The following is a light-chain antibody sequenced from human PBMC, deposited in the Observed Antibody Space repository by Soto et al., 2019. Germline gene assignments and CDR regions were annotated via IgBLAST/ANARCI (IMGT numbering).Light chain of an antibody. CDR2: KAS. CDR1: QSINRW. Sequence: DIQMTQSPSTLSASVGDRVTITCRASQSINRWLAWYQQKPGKAPKLLIYKASTLESGFPSRFSGGGIGTEFSLSISSLQPDDFATYYCQQYSTYPYIFGQGTKVEIK. J-gene: IGKJ2*01. CDR3: QQYSTYPYI. V-gene: IGKV1-5*03.